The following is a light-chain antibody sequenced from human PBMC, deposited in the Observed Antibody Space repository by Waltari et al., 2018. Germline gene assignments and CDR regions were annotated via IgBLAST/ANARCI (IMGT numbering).Light chain of an antibody. CDR3: QSYDTTLSAGV. J-gene: IGLJ2*01. CDR2: GFS. V-gene: IGLV1-40*01. Sequence: QSVLTQPPSVSGAPGQRVTISCSGTKSNIGADFDVHWYQQVPGTAPKLLLHGFSKRTSGVAARFSGVKYGASASLVITGRQAEDEAMYYCQSYDTTLSAGVFGGGTRLTV. CDR1: KSNIGADFD.